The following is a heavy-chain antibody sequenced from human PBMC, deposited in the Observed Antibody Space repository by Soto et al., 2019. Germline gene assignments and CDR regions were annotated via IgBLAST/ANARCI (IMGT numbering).Heavy chain of an antibody. Sequence: GGSLILSCAASGFTFSSYAMSWVRQAPGKGLEWVSAISGSGGSTYYADSVKGRFTISRDNSKNTLYLQMNSLRAEDTAVYYCAKDDPYYDFWSGYLASDWGQGTLVTVSS. CDR1: GFTFSSYA. CDR2: ISGSGGST. CDR3: AKDDPYYDFWSGYLASD. V-gene: IGHV3-23*01. J-gene: IGHJ4*02. D-gene: IGHD3-3*01.